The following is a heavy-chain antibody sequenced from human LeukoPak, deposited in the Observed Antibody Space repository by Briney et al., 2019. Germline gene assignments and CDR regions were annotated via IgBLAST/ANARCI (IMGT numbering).Heavy chain of an antibody. D-gene: IGHD5-24*01. CDR1: GFTFSSYA. CDR3: AKDGGRDGYNFIAWFDP. V-gene: IGHV3-9*01. CDR2: ISWNSGSI. J-gene: IGHJ5*02. Sequence: PGGSLRLSCAASGFTFSSYAMHWVRQAPGKGLEWVSGISWNSGSIGYADSVKGRFTISRDNAKNSLYLQMNSLRAEDTALYYCAKDGGRDGYNFIAWFDPWGQGTLVTVSS.